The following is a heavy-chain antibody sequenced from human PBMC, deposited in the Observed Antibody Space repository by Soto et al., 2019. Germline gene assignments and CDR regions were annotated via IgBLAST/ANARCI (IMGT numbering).Heavy chain of an antibody. J-gene: IGHJ5*02. Sequence: GASVKVSCKTSGYTFSNYGITWVRQAPGQPLEWLGWISLYSDGTNYAQKFQGRVSMTTDTSTTTAYMELRSPRSDDTAVYYCARVVPGAEAWFGPWGQGTLVIVSS. CDR1: GYTFSNYG. D-gene: IGHD2-2*01. CDR2: ISLYSDGT. CDR3: ARVVPGAEAWFGP. V-gene: IGHV1-18*01.